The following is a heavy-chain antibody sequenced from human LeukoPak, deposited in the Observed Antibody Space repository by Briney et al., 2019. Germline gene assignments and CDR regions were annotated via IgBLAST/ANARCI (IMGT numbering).Heavy chain of an antibody. CDR3: ATSADSSSWYRGDY. Sequence: ASVKVSCKASVYTFTGYYMHWVPQAPGQGLEWMGWINPNSGGTNYAQKFQGRGTMTRDTSISTAYMELSRLRSDDTAVYYCATSADSSSWYRGDYWGQGTLVTVSS. CDR1: VYTFTGYY. J-gene: IGHJ4*02. V-gene: IGHV1-2*02. D-gene: IGHD6-13*01. CDR2: INPNSGGT.